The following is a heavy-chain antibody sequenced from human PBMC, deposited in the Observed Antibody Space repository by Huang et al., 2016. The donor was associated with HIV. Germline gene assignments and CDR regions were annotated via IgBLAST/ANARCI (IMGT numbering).Heavy chain of an antibody. CDR3: ALKGDSSGWEYFRH. CDR2: ISYDGSNK. Sequence: QVQLVESGGGVVQPGRSLRLSCAASGFIFSNYGMHWVRQASGKGVGWVAFISYDGSNKYYTDSVKGRFSISRDNSKNTLYLQMNSLRAEDTAVYYCALKGDSSGWEYFRHWGQGTLVTVSS. D-gene: IGHD6-19*01. CDR1: GFIFSNYG. V-gene: IGHV3-30*03. J-gene: IGHJ1*01.